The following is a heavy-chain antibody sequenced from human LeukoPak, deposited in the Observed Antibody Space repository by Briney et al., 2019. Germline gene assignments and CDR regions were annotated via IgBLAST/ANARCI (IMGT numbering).Heavy chain of an antibody. D-gene: IGHD3-10*01. Sequence: SETLSLTCTVSGGSISSYYWSWIRQPPGKGPEWIGYIYYSGSTNYNPSLKSRVTISVDTSKNQFSLKLSSVTAADTAVYYCARAGGFYYGMDVWGQGTTVTVSS. CDR3: ARAGGFYYGMDV. V-gene: IGHV4-59*01. CDR1: GGSISSYY. J-gene: IGHJ6*02. CDR2: IYYSGST.